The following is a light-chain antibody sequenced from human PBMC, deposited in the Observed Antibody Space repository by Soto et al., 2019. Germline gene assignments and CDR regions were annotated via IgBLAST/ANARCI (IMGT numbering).Light chain of an antibody. CDR3: QQYGSSPQT. CDR1: ESVNGNF. J-gene: IGKJ1*01. V-gene: IGKV3-20*01. Sequence: EIVLTQSPCTLSLSPGERATLSCRASESVNGNFLAWYQQKPGQAPRLLIFAASSRATAIPDRFSGSGSGTDFTLTISRLEPEDFAVYYCQQYGSSPQTFGRGTKVDI. CDR2: AAS.